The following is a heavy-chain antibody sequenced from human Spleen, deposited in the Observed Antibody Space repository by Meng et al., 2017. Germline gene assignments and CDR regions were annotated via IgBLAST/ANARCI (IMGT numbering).Heavy chain of an antibody. D-gene: IGHD3-16*02. J-gene: IGHJ4*02. CDR1: GGIFSNSV. CDR3: VRTLGQLSFYLPFDY. CDR2: INGVFGTT. Sequence: SVKVSCKAPGGIFSNSVVGWVRQAPGQGLEWMGGINGVFGTTNYAQKFQGRVTITTDESTSTVYMELSSLRSEDTAVYYCVRTLGQLSFYLPFDYWGQGTLVTVSS. V-gene: IGHV1-69*05.